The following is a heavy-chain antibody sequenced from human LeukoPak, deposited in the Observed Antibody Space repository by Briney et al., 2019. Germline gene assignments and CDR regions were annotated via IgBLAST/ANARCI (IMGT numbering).Heavy chain of an antibody. CDR2: IYPGDSDT. J-gene: IGHJ3*02. Sequence: GESLKISCKGSGYRFTSCWIGWVRQMPGKGLEWMGIIYPGDSDTIYSPSFQGQVTISADKSTSTANLQWSSLKASDTAMYYCARSGGNYYSIWGQGTMVTVSS. D-gene: IGHD1-26*01. CDR1: GYRFTSCW. V-gene: IGHV5-51*01. CDR3: ARSGGNYYSI.